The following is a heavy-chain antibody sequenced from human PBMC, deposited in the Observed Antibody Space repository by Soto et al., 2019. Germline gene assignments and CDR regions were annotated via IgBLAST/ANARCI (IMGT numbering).Heavy chain of an antibody. Sequence: EVQVLESGGGLVQPGGSLRLSCAATGFTFSDFAMSWVRQAPGKGLEWVSRIYGGGNGPPYPDSVKGRVTISRDNSKNTLYLQMNSLRAEDTAVYYCAKMEGMDPWAYSFDYWGQGTLVTVSS. V-gene: IGHV3-23*01. CDR1: GFTFSDFA. D-gene: IGHD1-26*01. CDR3: AKMEGMDPWAYSFDY. CDR2: IYGGGNGP. J-gene: IGHJ4*02.